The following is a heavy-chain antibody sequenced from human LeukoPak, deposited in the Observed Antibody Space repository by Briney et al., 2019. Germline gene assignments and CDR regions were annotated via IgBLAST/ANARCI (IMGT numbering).Heavy chain of an antibody. J-gene: IGHJ6*04. CDR1: GFTFSSYG. Sequence: GGSLILSCAASGFTFSSYGMHWVRQAPGKGLEWVAVISYDGSNKYYADSVKGRFTISRDNSKNTLYLQINSLRAEDTAVYYCAKGGSSWSPRYYYYGMDVWGKGTTVTVSS. D-gene: IGHD6-13*01. V-gene: IGHV3-30*18. CDR3: AKGGSSWSPRYYYYGMDV. CDR2: ISYDGSNK.